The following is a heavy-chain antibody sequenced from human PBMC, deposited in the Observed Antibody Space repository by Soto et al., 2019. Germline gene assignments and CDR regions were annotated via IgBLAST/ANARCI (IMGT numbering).Heavy chain of an antibody. V-gene: IGHV3-23*01. D-gene: IGHD1-26*01. CDR1: GFTFSSYA. CDR3: AKSIVGANHWFDP. Sequence: GGSLRLSCAASGFTFSSYAMSWVRQAPGKGLEWVSTITGSGGSTYYADSVKGRVTISRDNSKNTLYLQMNSLRAEDTAIYYCAKSIVGANHWFDPWGQGTLVTVSS. J-gene: IGHJ5*02. CDR2: ITGSGGST.